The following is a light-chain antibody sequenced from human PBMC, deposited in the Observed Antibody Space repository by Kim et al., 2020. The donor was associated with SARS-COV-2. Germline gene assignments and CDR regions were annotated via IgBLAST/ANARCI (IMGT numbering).Light chain of an antibody. CDR1: QTISDW. CDR2: KAS. CDR3: HHYNSYPRS. Sequence: SASLGVLVTITCLASQTISDWLASYQQKPGKVPKILIYKASILEDGVPSRFSGRGSGTEFTLTISSLQPDDFATYYCHHYNSYPRSFGQGTKLVI. V-gene: IGKV1-5*03. J-gene: IGKJ2*03.